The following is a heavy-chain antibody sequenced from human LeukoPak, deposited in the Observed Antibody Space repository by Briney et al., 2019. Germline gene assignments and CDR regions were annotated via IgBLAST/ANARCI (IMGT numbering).Heavy chain of an antibody. CDR2: FYHSGST. CDR3: ARGVPMITFGGVIVLDYFDY. D-gene: IGHD3-16*02. V-gene: IGHV4-38-2*02. CDR1: GYSISSGFY. Sequence: SETLSLTCTVSGYSISSGFYWGWIRQPPGKGLEWIGSFYHSGSTYYNPSLKSRVTISVDTSKNQFSLKLSSVTAAHTAVYYCARGVPMITFGGVIVLDYFDYWGQGTLVTVSS. J-gene: IGHJ4*02.